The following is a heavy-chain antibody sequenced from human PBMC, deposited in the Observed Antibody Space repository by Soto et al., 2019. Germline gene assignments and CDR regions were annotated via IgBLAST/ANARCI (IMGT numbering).Heavy chain of an antibody. J-gene: IGHJ4*02. Sequence: ASVKVSCKASGGTFSSYAISWVRQAPGQGLEWMGGIIPIFGTANYAQKFQGRVTITADESTSTAYMELSSLRSEDTAVYYCARAIVGATTIGYYFDYWGQGTLVTVSS. D-gene: IGHD1-26*01. CDR3: ARAIVGATTIGYYFDY. CDR2: IIPIFGTA. V-gene: IGHV1-69*13. CDR1: GGTFSSYA.